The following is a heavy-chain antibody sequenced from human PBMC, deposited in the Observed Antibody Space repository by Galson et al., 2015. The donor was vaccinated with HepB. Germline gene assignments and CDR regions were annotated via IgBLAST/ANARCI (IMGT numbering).Heavy chain of an antibody. D-gene: IGHD1-7*01. J-gene: IGHJ6*03. CDR1: GGTFSSYA. CDR2: IIPIFGTA. V-gene: IGHV1-69*13. Sequence: SVKVSCKASGGTFSSYAISWVRQAPGQGLEWMGGIIPIFGTANYAQKFQGRVTITADESTSTAYMELSSLRSEDTAVYYCARDQRGSIKTGTTYYYYMDVWGKRTTVTVSS. CDR3: ARDQRGSIKTGTTYYYYMDV.